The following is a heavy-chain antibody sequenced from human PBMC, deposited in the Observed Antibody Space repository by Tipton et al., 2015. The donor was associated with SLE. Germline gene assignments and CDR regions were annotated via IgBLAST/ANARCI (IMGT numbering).Heavy chain of an antibody. CDR3: ASTRREGRNYGGYLDY. CDR1: GFTFSIFS. V-gene: IGHV3-23*01. J-gene: IGHJ4*02. Sequence: SLRLSCAASGFTFSIFSFSSVRQAPGMGLEWVSSISGSGDSTSHADSVRGRFTISRDNSKNTMYMQMNSLRADDTAVYYCASTRREGRNYGGYLDYWGQGTLVTGSS. CDR2: ISGSGDST. D-gene: IGHD2-21*01.